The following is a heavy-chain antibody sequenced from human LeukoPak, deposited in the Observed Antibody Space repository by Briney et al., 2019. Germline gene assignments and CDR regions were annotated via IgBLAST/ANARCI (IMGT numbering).Heavy chain of an antibody. CDR1: GFTFSSSA. D-gene: IGHD3-9*01. J-gene: IGHJ5*02. CDR3: AKEGGYDRGLNWFDP. V-gene: IGHV3-23*01. CDR2: ISASGGST. Sequence: AGGSLRLSCAASGFTFSSSAMSWVRQVPGKGLEWVSGISASGGSTSYADSVRGRFTISRDNSKNMLYLQMSSLRAEDTAVYYCAKEGGYDRGLNWFDPWGQGTLVTVSS.